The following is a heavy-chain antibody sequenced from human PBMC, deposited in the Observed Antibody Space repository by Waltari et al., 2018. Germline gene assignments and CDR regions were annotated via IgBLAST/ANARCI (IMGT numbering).Heavy chain of an antibody. Sequence: QVQLVESGGGVVQPGRSLRLSCAASGFTFSSYGMHWVRQAPGKGLEWVAVISYDGSNKYYADSVKGRFTISRDNSKNTLYLQMNSLRAEDTAVYYCAKDQEEYSYGHGYYFDYWGQGTLVTVSS. D-gene: IGHD5-18*01. CDR2: ISYDGSNK. J-gene: IGHJ4*02. CDR3: AKDQEEYSYGHGYYFDY. V-gene: IGHV3-30*18. CDR1: GFTFSSYG.